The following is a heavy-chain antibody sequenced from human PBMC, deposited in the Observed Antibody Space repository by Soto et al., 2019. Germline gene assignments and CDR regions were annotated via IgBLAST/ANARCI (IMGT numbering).Heavy chain of an antibody. J-gene: IGHJ6*02. Sequence: QVQLVQSGAEVKKPGSSVKVSCKASGGTFSSYAISWVRQAPGQGLEWMGGIIPIFGTANYAQKFQGRFTITADKSTSTAYMELSSLRSEDTAVYYCARRDTRELSPEAGMEVWGQGTTVTVSS. CDR3: ARRDTRELSPEAGMEV. V-gene: IGHV1-69*06. CDR1: GGTFSSYA. CDR2: IIPIFGTA. D-gene: IGHD1-7*01.